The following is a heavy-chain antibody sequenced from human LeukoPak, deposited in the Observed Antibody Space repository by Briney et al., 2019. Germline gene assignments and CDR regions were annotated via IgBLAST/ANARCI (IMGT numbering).Heavy chain of an antibody. CDR1: GFTLSDHY. CDR3: ARPIQPLNYMDV. CDR2: TRNKAKSFTT. D-gene: IGHD5-18*01. J-gene: IGHJ6*03. Sequence: GGSLRLSCAASGFTLSDHYIDWVRQAPGKGLEWVGRTRNKAKSFTTDYAASVKGRFTISRDDSKNSLYLQMNSLKTEDTAVYYCARPIQPLNYMDVWGKGTTVTVSS. V-gene: IGHV3-72*01.